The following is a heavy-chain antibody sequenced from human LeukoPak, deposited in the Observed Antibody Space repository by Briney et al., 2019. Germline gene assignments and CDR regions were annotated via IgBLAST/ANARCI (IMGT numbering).Heavy chain of an antibody. CDR1: GFSFSTYE. CDR2: ISASGQTI. J-gene: IGHJ4*02. V-gene: IGHV3-48*03. D-gene: IGHD6-19*01. CDR3: ARGQWLPNYYFDC. Sequence: GGSLRLSCAASGFSFSTYEFHWVRHAPGKGLEWVSYISASGQTIYYADSVRGRFTISRDNGKNSLYLQMNSLRAEDTAVYYCARGQWLPNYYFDCWGQGTLVTVSS.